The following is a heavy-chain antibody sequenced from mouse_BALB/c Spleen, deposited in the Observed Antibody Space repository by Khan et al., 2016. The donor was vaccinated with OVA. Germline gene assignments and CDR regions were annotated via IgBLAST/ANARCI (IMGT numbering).Heavy chain of an antibody. Sequence: EVELVESGGDLVKPGGSLKLSCAASGFIFSSYSMSWVRQTPDKRLEWVATISSGGDYTYYPDSVKGRFTFSRDDAKKTLYLQMSSLKSEDTAMYYCASHLTGAFAYWGQGTLVTVSA. CDR3: ASHLTGAFAY. J-gene: IGHJ3*01. V-gene: IGHV5-6*01. D-gene: IGHD4-1*01. CDR1: GFIFSSYS. CDR2: ISSGGDYT.